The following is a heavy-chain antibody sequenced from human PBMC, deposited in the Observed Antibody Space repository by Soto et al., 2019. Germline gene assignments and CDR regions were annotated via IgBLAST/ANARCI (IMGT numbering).Heavy chain of an antibody. V-gene: IGHV2-5*02. D-gene: IGHD3-9*01. CDR1: GFSLSTSGVG. J-gene: IGHJ4*02. Sequence: GPTLVNPTQTLTLTCTFSGFSLSTSGVGVAWIRQPPGKALAWLALIYWDDGKRYSPFLKTRLNITKDTSKNQVVLTRTNVDPVDTATYYCAHRLAYDISTGYYPFDYWGQGSLVTVSS. CDR2: IYWDDGK. CDR3: AHRLAYDISTGYYPFDY.